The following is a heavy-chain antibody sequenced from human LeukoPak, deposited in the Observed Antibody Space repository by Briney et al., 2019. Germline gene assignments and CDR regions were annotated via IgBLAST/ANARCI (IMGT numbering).Heavy chain of an antibody. CDR1: GCTFSSYG. Sequence: GGTLRLSCAASGCTFSSYGMSWVRQAPGKGLEWVSYISSSSSTIYYADSVKGRFTISRDTAKNLLYLQMNSLRAEDTAVYYCARDHPTVAGYQGGIDYWGQGTLVTVSS. V-gene: IGHV3-48*01. D-gene: IGHD6-19*01. CDR3: ARDHPTVAGYQGGIDY. J-gene: IGHJ4*02. CDR2: ISSSSSTI.